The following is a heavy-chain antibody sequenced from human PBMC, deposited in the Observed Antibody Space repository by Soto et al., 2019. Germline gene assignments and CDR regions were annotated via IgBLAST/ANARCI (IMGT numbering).Heavy chain of an antibody. D-gene: IGHD3-3*01. CDR3: ARLPAPIFGVVINDY. CDR1: GGSFSGYY. V-gene: IGHV4-34*01. CDR2: INHSGST. J-gene: IGHJ4*02. Sequence: QVQLQQWGAGLLKPSETLSLTCAVYGGSFSGYYWSWIRQPPGKGLEWIGEINHSGSTNYNPSLKSRVTISVDTSKNQFSLKLSSVTAADTAVYYCARLPAPIFGVVINDYWGQGTLVTVSS.